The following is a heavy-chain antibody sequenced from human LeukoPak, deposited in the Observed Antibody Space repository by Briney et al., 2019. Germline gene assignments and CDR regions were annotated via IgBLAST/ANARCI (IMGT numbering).Heavy chain of an antibody. D-gene: IGHD2-15*01. Sequence: EASVKVSCKASGDTFSSYAISWVRQATGQGLEWMGGIIPIFGTANYAQKFQGRVTITADKSTSTAYMELSSLRSEDTAVYYCASSGDCSGGSCYEALYYYYGMDVWGKGTTVTVSS. J-gene: IGHJ6*04. V-gene: IGHV1-69*06. CDR3: ASSGDCSGGSCYEALYYYYGMDV. CDR2: IIPIFGTA. CDR1: GDTFSSYA.